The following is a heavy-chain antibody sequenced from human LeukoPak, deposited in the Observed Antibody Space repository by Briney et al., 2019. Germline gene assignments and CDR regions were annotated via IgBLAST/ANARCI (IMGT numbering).Heavy chain of an antibody. CDR3: AKFRIFRQDYDILTGPHSYMDV. CDR1: GFTFSSYA. Sequence: GGSLRLSCAASGFTFSSYAMSWVRQAPGKGLEWVSAISGSGGSTYYADSVKGRFTISRDNSKNTLYLQMNSLRAEDTAVYYCAKFRIFRQDYDILTGPHSYMDVWGKGATVTVSS. J-gene: IGHJ6*03. CDR2: ISGSGGST. V-gene: IGHV3-23*01. D-gene: IGHD3-9*01.